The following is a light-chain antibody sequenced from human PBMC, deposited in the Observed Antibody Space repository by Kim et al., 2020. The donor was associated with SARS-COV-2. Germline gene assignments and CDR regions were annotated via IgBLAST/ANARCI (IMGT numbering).Light chain of an antibody. CDR2: YES. CDR3: QVWDSRSDNPV. Sequence: APGKTARITCGGNNIGSKSVLWYQQQPGQAPGLVIYYESDRPSGIRERFSGSNSGNTATLTISRVEAGDEADYYCQVWDSRSDNPVFGGGTQLTVL. J-gene: IGLJ3*02. CDR1: NIGSKS. V-gene: IGLV3-21*04.